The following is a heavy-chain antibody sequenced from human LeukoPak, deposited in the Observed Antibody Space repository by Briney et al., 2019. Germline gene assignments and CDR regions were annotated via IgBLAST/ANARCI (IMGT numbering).Heavy chain of an antibody. V-gene: IGHV1-46*01. J-gene: IGHJ3*02. CDR2: INPSGGST. D-gene: IGHD3-22*01. CDR3: ARDITMIVCDAFDI. CDR1: GYTFTSYY. Sequence: ASVKVSCRASGYTFTSYYMHWVRQAPGQGLEWMGIINPSGGSTSYAQKLQGRVTMTTDTSTSTAYMELRSLRSDDTAVYYCARDITMIVCDAFDIWGQGTMVTVSS.